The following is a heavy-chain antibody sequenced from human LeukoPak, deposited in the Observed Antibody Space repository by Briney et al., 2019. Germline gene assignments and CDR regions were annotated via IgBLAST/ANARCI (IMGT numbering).Heavy chain of an antibody. CDR1: GFTFSGSA. Sequence: GGSLKLSCAASGFTFSGSAMHWVRQASGKGLEWVGRIRSKANSYATAYAASVKGRFTISRDDSKNTAYLQMNSLKTEDTAVYYCTRLAYDYVWGSYHHFDYWGQGTLVTVSS. D-gene: IGHD3-16*02. J-gene: IGHJ4*02. CDR2: IRSKANSYAT. CDR3: TRLAYDYVWGSYHHFDY. V-gene: IGHV3-73*01.